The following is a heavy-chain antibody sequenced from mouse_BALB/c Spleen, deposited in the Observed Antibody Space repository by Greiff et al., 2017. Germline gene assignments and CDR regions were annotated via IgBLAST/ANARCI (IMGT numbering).Heavy chain of an antibody. CDR3: ARDGDDYDEAWFAY. J-gene: IGHJ3*01. V-gene: IGHV2-9*02. Sequence: VKLQESGPGLVAPSQSLSITCTVSGFSLTSYGVHWVRQPPGKGLEWLGVIWAGGSTNYNSALMSRLSISKDNSKSQVFLKMNSLQTDDTAMYYCARDGDDYDEAWFAYWGQGTLVTVSA. CDR1: GFSLTSYG. D-gene: IGHD2-4*01. CDR2: IWAGGST.